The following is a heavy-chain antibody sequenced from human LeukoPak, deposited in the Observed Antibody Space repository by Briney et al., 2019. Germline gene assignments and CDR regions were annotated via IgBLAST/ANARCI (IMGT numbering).Heavy chain of an antibody. D-gene: IGHD2-2*01. CDR1: GYTFTSYY. V-gene: IGHV1-46*01. CDR2: INPSGGST. CDR3: ARGPALIVVVPAAKGFDY. Sequence: ASVKVSCNASGYTFTSYYMHWVRQAPGQGLEWMGIINPSGGSTSYAQKFQGRVTMTRDTSTSTVYMELSSLRSEDTAVYYCARGPALIVVVPAAKGFDYWGQGTLVTVSS. J-gene: IGHJ4*02.